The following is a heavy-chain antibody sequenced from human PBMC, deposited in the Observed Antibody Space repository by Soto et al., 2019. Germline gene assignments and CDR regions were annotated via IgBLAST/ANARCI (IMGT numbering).Heavy chain of an antibody. J-gene: IGHJ6*02. Sequence: QVQLVQSGAEVKKPGASVKVSCKASGYTFTSYDINWVRQATGQGLEWMGWMNPNSGNTGYAQKFQGRVTMTRNTSISTAYMELSSRRSEDTAVYYCARVLASSSWYSAVYYYGMDVWGQGTTVTVSS. CDR1: GYTFTSYD. V-gene: IGHV1-8*01. CDR2: MNPNSGNT. CDR3: ARVLASSSWYSAVYYYGMDV. D-gene: IGHD6-13*01.